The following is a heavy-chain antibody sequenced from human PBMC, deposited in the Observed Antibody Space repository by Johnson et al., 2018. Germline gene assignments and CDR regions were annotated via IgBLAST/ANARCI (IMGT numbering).Heavy chain of an antibody. CDR3: AREAVVSKHGFDV. CDR2: LSGGGFSI. CDR1: GFSFSSES. V-gene: IGHV3-48*01. D-gene: IGHD4-11*01. J-gene: IGHJ3*01. Sequence: VQLVQSGGGLVQPGGSLRLSCAASGFSFSSESMNWVRQAPGKGLEWLSYLSGGGFSIYYADSVKGRFTISRDNAWNSLYLQMNRLRAEDTAVYYCAREAVVSKHGFDVWGKGTMVTVSS.